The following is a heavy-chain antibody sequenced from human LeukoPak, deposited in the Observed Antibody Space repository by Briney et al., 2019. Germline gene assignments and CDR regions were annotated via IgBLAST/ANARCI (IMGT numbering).Heavy chain of an antibody. CDR3: ARDRYYYGSGSYYGSIGY. CDR1: GFTFSSYA. J-gene: IGHJ4*02. D-gene: IGHD3-10*01. Sequence: GGSLRLSCAASGFTFSSYAMSWIRQAPGKGLEWVSYISSSGSTIYYADSVKGRFTISRDNAKNSLYLQMNSLRAEDTAVYYCARDRYYYGSGSYYGSIGYWGQGTLVTVSS. V-gene: IGHV3-11*04. CDR2: ISSSGSTI.